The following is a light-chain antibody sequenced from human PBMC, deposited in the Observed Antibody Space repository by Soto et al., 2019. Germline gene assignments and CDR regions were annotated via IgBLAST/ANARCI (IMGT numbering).Light chain of an antibody. V-gene: IGKV1-39*01. CDR2: STS. J-gene: IGKJ4*01. CDR1: LGVSDL. Sequence: DIQMTQSPSSMSASIGDTITIPCRASLGVSDLLNWYQQKPGKPPKLLIFSTSSLQSGVPSKFSGSGYGMEFSLTISSLQPEDFATYYCQQSFTTPLTFGGGTKVEL. CDR3: QQSFTTPLT.